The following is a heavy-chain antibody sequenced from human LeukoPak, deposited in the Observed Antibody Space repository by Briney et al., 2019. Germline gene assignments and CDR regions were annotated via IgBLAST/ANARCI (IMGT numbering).Heavy chain of an antibody. CDR3: ARTAAAGTFPFDY. J-gene: IGHJ4*02. D-gene: IGHD6-13*01. CDR2: IYHSGST. V-gene: IGHV4-30-2*01. CDR1: GGSISSGGYY. Sequence: PSQTLSLTCTVSGGSISSGGYYWSWIRQPPGKGLEWIGYIYHSGSTYYNPSLKSRVTISVDRSKNQFSLKLSSVTAADTAVYYCARTAAAGTFPFDYWGQGTLVTVSS.